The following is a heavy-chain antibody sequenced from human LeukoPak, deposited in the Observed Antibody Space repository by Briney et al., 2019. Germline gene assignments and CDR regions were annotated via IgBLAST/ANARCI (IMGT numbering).Heavy chain of an antibody. CDR2: IYYSGST. CDR1: GGSISSYY. D-gene: IGHD3-22*01. J-gene: IGHJ4*02. CDR3: ARGEYYYDSSGYGVFDY. V-gene: IGHV4-59*01. Sequence: SETLSLACTVSGGSISSYYWGWIRQPPGKGLEWIGYIYYSGSTNYNPSLKSRVTISVDTSKNQFSLKLSSVTAADTAVYYCARGEYYYDSSGYGVFDYWGQGTLVTVSS.